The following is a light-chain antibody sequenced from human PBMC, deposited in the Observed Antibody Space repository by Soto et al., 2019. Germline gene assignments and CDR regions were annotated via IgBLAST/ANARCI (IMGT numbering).Light chain of an antibody. V-gene: IGKV1-5*03. CDR1: QSIGSW. J-gene: IGKJ2*01. Sequence: DIQMTQSPSTLSASVGDGVTITCRASQSIGSWLAWYQQKPGTAPKLLIYKASILESGVPSRFSGSESGTEFTLTISSLHPDDFASYYCQQYKTYPYTFGQGTKLEIK. CDR2: KAS. CDR3: QQYKTYPYT.